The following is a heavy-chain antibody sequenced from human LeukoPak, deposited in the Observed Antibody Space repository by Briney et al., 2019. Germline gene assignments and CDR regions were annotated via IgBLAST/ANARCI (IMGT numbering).Heavy chain of an antibody. J-gene: IGHJ6*03. CDR1: GYTFTSYY. V-gene: IGHV1-2*02. D-gene: IGHD2-2*01. Sequence: ASVKVSCKASGYTFTSYYMHWVRQAPGQGLEWMGIINPNSGGTNYAQKFQGRVTMTRDTSISTAYMELSRLRSDDTAVYYCAREVVPAATYMDVWGKGTTVTISS. CDR3: AREVVPAATYMDV. CDR2: INPNSGGT.